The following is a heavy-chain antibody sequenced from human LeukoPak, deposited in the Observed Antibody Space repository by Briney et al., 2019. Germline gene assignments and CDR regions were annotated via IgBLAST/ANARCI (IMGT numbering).Heavy chain of an antibody. CDR2: INDYGTTT. V-gene: IGHV3-64D*09. D-gene: IGHD6-19*01. CDR3: VKDLSGWYSFDY. J-gene: IGHJ4*02. CDR1: GFXFSSCA. Sequence: GGSLRLSCSASGFXFSSCAMHWVRQAPGMGLEYVSGINDYGTTTHYGDSVRGRVTISRDDSKNTVHLQMSSLRAEDTAVYYCVKDLSGWYSFDYWGQGTLVTVSS.